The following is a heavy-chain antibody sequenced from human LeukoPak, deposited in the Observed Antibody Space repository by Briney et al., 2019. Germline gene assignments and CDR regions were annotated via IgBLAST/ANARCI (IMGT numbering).Heavy chain of an antibody. J-gene: IGHJ6*03. CDR2: IKQDGSEK. CDR3: ARDRCSSTSCYVGGHYYNYYMDV. Sequence: GGSLRLSCAASGFTFSSYWMSWVRHAPGKGLEWVANIKQDGSEKYYVDSVKGRFTISRDNAKNSLYLQMNSLRAEDTAVYYCARDRCSSTSCYVGGHYYNYYMDVWGKGTTVTVSS. D-gene: IGHD2-2*01. CDR1: GFTFSSYW. V-gene: IGHV3-7*01.